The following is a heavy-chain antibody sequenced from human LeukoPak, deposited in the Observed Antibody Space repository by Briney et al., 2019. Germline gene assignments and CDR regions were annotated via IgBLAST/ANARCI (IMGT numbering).Heavy chain of an antibody. D-gene: IGHD6-13*01. CDR3: ARGRQQLVILDY. CDR1: RFTFSNYP. V-gene: IGHV3-30*14. Sequence: GGSLRLSCAASRFTFSNYPMHWVRQAPGKGLEWVAVISSDGNNKYYADSVKGRFTISRDNAKNSLYLQMNSLRADDTAVYFCARGRQQLVILDYWGQGTLVTVSS. J-gene: IGHJ4*02. CDR2: ISSDGNNK.